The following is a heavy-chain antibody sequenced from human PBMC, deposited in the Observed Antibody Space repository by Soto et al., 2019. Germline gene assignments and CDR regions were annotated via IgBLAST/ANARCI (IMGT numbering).Heavy chain of an antibody. J-gene: IGHJ5*02. V-gene: IGHV3-23*01. Sequence: PGGSLRLSCAASGFTFTSYAMSWVRQAPGKGLEWVSSISESGGDTYYPDSAKGRFTISRDNSKNTLYLQLNSLRAEDTTVYYCAKENDCVGVRCYSSDWFDPWGQGTLVTVSS. D-gene: IGHD2-15*01. CDR2: ISESGGDT. CDR1: GFTFTSYA. CDR3: AKENDCVGVRCYSSDWFDP.